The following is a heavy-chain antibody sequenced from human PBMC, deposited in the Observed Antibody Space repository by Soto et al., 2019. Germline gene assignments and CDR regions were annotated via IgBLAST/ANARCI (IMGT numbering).Heavy chain of an antibody. V-gene: IGHV1-2*04. CDR1: GYSFTDYH. Sequence: ASVKVSCKASGYSFTDYHIHWVRQAPGQGLEWLGRINPKSGGTSTAQKFQGWVTMTRDRSISTVYMELTRLRSDDTAVYFCARGYSTDCSNGVCSFFYNHEMDVWGQGTTVTVSS. J-gene: IGHJ6*02. D-gene: IGHD2-8*01. CDR2: INPKSGGT. CDR3: ARGYSTDCSNGVCSFFYNHEMDV.